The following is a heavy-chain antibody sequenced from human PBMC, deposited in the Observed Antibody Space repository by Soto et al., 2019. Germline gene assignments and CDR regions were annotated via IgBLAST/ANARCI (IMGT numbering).Heavy chain of an antibody. CDR3: VRSTSGCFDY. J-gene: IGHJ4*02. CDR1: GFTFSHYW. Sequence: EVQLLQSGGGSVRPGGTLTLSCAASGFTFSHYWMHWVRQVPGRGLLWVSRLNHDANRTAYADSVRGRLTISRDNAKNTLYLHMRSVRAEDSATYYCVRSTSGCFDYWGQGGEVSVSS. CDR2: LNHDANRT. V-gene: IGHV3-74*01. D-gene: IGHD2-8*01.